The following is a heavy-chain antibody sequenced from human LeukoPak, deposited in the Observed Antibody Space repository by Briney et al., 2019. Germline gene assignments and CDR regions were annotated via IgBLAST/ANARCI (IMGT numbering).Heavy chain of an antibody. V-gene: IGHV1-69*04. J-gene: IGHJ4*02. CDR2: IIPILGIA. CDR1: GGTFSSYA. CDR3: ARESGSYYGLDY. Sequence: ASVKVSCKASGGTFSSYAISWVRQAPGQGLEWMGRIIPILGIANYAQKFQGRVTITADKSTSTAYMELSSLRSEDTAVYYCARESGSYYGLDYWGQGTLVTVSS. D-gene: IGHD1-26*01.